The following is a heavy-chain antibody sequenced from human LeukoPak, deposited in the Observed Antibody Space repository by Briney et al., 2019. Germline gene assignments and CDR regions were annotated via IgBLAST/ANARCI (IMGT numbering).Heavy chain of an antibody. J-gene: IGHJ4*02. D-gene: IGHD3-22*01. CDR1: GYTFTGYY. Sequence: ASVKVSCKASGYTFTGYYMHWVRQAPGQGLEWMGWINPNSGGTNYAQKFQGRVTMTRDTSISTAYMELSRLRSDDTAVYYCARDGDSSGYYLVDYWGQGTLVTVSS. V-gene: IGHV1-2*02. CDR3: ARDGDSSGYYLVDY. CDR2: INPNSGGT.